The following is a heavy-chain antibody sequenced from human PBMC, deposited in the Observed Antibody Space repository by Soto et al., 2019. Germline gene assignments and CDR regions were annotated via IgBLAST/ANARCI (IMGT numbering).Heavy chain of an antibody. CDR1: GGSISSGGYY. CDR2: IYYSGST. D-gene: IGHD6-6*01. CDR3: ARDIYSSSAEGYFDY. Sequence: SETLSLTCTVSGGSISSGGYYWSWIRQHPGKGLEWIGYIYYSGSTYYNPSLKSRVTISVDTSKNQFSLKLSSVTAADTAVYYCARDIYSSSAEGYFDYWGQGTLVTVSS. J-gene: IGHJ4*02. V-gene: IGHV4-31*03.